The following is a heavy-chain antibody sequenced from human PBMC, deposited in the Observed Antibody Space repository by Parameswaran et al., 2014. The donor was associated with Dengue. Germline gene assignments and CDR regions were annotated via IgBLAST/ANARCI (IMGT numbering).Heavy chain of an antibody. D-gene: IGHD6-13*01. J-gene: IGHJ3*02. Sequence: SWVRQAPGQGLEWMGWISAYNGNTNYAQKLQGRVTMTTDTSTSTAYMELRSLRSDDTAVYYCARDLIAAADIWGQGTMVTVSS. CDR3: ARDLIAAADI. V-gene: IGHV1-18*01. CDR2: ISAYNGNT.